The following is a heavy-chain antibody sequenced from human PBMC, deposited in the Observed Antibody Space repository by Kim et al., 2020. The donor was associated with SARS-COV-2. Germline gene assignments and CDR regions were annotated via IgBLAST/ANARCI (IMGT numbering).Heavy chain of an antibody. D-gene: IGHD2-21*02. J-gene: IGHJ6*01. Sequence: GGSLRLSCAASGFTFSSYSMNWVRQAPGKGLEWVSYISSSSSTIYYADSVKGRFTISRDNAKNSLYLQMNSLRDEDTAVYYCARETYGGNSPVGGYYYYYVMDGWGEGTNVTVPS. CDR2: ISSSSSTI. CDR3: ARETYGGNSPVGGYYYYYVMDG. CDR1: GFTFSSYS. V-gene: IGHV3-48*02.